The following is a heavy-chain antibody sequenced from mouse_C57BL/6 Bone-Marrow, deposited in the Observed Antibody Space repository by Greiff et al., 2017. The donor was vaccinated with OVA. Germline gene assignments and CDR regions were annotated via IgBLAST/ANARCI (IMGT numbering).Heavy chain of an antibody. CDR2: INSDGGST. D-gene: IGHD2-1*01. CDR3: ARQGNYYAMDY. Sequence: EVQGVESGGGLVQPGESLKLSCESNEYEFPSHDMSWVRKTPEKRLELVAAINSDGGSTYYPDTMERRFIISRDNTKKTLYLQVSSLRSEDTAVDYCARQGNYYAMDYWGQGTTVTVSS. CDR1: EYEFPSHD. J-gene: IGHJ4*01. V-gene: IGHV5-2*01.